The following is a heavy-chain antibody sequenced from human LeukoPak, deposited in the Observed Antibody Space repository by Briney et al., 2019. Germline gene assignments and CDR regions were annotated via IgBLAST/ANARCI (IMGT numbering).Heavy chain of an antibody. CDR1: GGSISGSSYF. Sequence: SETLSLTYTVSGGSISGSSYFWGWIRQPPGKGLEWIGYIYYSGSTYYNPSLKSRVTISVDTSKNEFSLKLNSVTAADTAVYYCARDRTYYYDSSGYPYRGDFDYWGQGTLVTVSS. D-gene: IGHD3-22*01. J-gene: IGHJ4*02. CDR3: ARDRTYYYDSSGYPYRGDFDY. V-gene: IGHV4-39*07. CDR2: IYYSGST.